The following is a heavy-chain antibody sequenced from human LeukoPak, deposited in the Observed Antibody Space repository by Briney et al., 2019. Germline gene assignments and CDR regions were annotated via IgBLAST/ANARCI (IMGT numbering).Heavy chain of an antibody. V-gene: IGHV1-69*13. Sequence: ASVKVSCKASGGTFSSYAISWVRQAPGQGLEWMGGIIPIFGTANYAQKFQGRVTITADESTSTAYMELSSLRSEDTAVYYCARTYYYDSSGCPPTFDYWGQGTLVTVSS. CDR1: GGTFSSYA. D-gene: IGHD3-22*01. CDR2: IIPIFGTA. CDR3: ARTYYYDSSGCPPTFDY. J-gene: IGHJ4*02.